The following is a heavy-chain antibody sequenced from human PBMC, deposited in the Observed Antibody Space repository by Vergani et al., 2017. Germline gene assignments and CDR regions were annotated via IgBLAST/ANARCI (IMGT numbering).Heavy chain of an antibody. J-gene: IGHJ4*02. CDR1: EFTFSNYA. Sequence: EVQLLESGGGLVQPGGSLRLTCAASEFTFSNYAMNWVRQAPGKGLEWVSGISGSGVSAYYTDSVKGRFTISRDNSKKTLYLQLNRVRAEDTAVYYCARDVLPWDGHYFEDWGQGTLVTVSS. D-gene: IGHD1-26*01. CDR3: ARDVLPWDGHYFED. CDR2: ISGSGVSA. V-gene: IGHV3-23*01.